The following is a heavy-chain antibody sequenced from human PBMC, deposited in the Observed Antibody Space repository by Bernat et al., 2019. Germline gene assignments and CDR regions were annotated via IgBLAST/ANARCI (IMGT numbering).Heavy chain of an antibody. CDR1: GDSVSRGSYY. J-gene: IGHJ4*02. Sequence: QLQVSGPGLVKPSQTLSLTCTVSGDSVSRGSYYWSWIRQPAGKGLEWIGLTYVSGSTSYNPSLKSRVTISVDTSKNQFSLNLTSVTAADTAVYYCARGRTPIDYWGQGNLVTVSS. CDR3: ARGRTPIDY. V-gene: IGHV4-61*02. CDR2: TYVSGST. D-gene: IGHD1-14*01.